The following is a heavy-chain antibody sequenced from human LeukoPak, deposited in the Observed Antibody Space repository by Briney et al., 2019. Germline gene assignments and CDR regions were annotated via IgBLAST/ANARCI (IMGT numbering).Heavy chain of an antibody. J-gene: IGHJ4*02. Sequence: SETLSLTSTVSGGSISSSSYYWGWIRQPPGKGLEWIGCSYYSGSTYYNPSLKSRVTISVDTPKNQFSLNLSSVTAADTAVYYCARLYYDSSGYYQICYFDYWGQGTLVTVSS. V-gene: IGHV4-39*01. CDR2: SYYSGST. CDR3: ARLYYDSSGYYQICYFDY. CDR1: GGSISSSSYY. D-gene: IGHD3-22*01.